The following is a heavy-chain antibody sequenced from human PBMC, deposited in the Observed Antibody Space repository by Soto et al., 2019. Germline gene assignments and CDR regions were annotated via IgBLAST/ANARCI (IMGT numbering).Heavy chain of an antibody. CDR3: ARNSFISGDDDSYYFDY. Sequence: QVYLVQSGAEVKKPGASVNVSCKASGYTFTRYAMHWVRQAPGQRPEWMGWINPGNGDTKYSENLQARATFAGDTSASTTYMELGSLRSEDTAVYFCARNSFISGDDDSYYFDYWGQGTPVTVPS. CDR1: GYTFTRYA. D-gene: IGHD2-21*02. J-gene: IGHJ4*02. V-gene: IGHV1-3*01. CDR2: INPGNGDT.